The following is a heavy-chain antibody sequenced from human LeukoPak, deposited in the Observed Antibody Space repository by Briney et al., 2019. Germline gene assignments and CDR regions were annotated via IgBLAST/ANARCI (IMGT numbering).Heavy chain of an antibody. J-gene: IGHJ3*02. Sequence: GESLKISCKGSGYSFPTYWLAWVRQMPGKGLEWMGIIQPGDSDTRYSPSFQGQVTISADKSISTAYLQWSSLKASDTAMYYCARRVQRGAFDIWGQGTMVTVSS. V-gene: IGHV5-51*01. CDR3: ARRVQRGAFDI. CDR2: IQPGDSDT. CDR1: GYSFPTYW.